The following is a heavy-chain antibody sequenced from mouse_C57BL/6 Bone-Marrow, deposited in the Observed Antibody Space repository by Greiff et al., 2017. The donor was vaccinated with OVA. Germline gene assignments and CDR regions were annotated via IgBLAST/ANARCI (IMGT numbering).Heavy chain of an antibody. V-gene: IGHV6-3*01. J-gene: IGHJ4*01. D-gene: IGHD1-1*01. CDR3: TVGPPLFCYAMDY. CDR1: GFTFSNYW. CDR2: IRLKSDNYAT. Sequence: DVNLEVSGGGLVQPGGSMKLSCVASGFTFSNYWMNWVRQSPEKGLEWVAQIRLKSDNYATHYAESVKGRFTISRDDSKSSVYLQMNNLRAEDTGIYYCTVGPPLFCYAMDYWGQGTSVTVSS.